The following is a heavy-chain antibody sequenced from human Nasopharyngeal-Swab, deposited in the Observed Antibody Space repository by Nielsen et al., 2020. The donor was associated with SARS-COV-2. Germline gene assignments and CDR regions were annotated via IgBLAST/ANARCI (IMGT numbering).Heavy chain of an antibody. CDR3: ARDPYDSSGYPYYYGMDV. V-gene: IGHV1-2*02. CDR2: INPNSGGT. J-gene: IGHJ6*02. CDR1: GYTFTGYY. D-gene: IGHD3-22*01. Sequence: ASVQVSCKASGYTFTGYYMHWVRQAPGQGLEWMGWINPNSGGTNYAQKFQGRVTMTRDTSISTAYMELSRLRSDDTAVYYCARDPYDSSGYPYYYGMDVWGQGTTVTVSS.